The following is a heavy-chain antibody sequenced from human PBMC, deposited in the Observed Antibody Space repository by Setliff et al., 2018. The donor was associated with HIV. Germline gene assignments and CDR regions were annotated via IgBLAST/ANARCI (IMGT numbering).Heavy chain of an antibody. D-gene: IGHD2-8*02. Sequence: SETLSLTCAVYIGSFSDYYWSWIRQSPGKGLEWLGEISHSGNTNYNASQESRISMSVDSSKNQFSLRMSSVAAADTAVYYCARGRCTGGTCSGRYSYLRIDVWGKGTAVTVSS. CDR2: ISHSGNT. V-gene: IGHV4-34*01. J-gene: IGHJ6*03. CDR3: ARGRCTGGTCSGRYSYLRIDV. CDR1: IGSFSDYY.